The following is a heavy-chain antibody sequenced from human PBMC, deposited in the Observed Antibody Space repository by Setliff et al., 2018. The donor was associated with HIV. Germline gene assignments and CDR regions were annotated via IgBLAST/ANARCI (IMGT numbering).Heavy chain of an antibody. V-gene: IGHV3-73*01. J-gene: IGHJ4*02. D-gene: IGHD3-22*01. CDR1: GFTFSGSP. CDR2: IKTEAEGYAT. CDR3: TRPQYIYDNSDSDN. Sequence: GESLKISCGASGFTFSGSPMHWVRQASGKGLEWVGRIKTEAEGYATAYAASVKGRFTISRDDSKNTAYLQMNSLKTEDTAIYYCTRPQYIYDNSDSDNWGQEALVTVSS.